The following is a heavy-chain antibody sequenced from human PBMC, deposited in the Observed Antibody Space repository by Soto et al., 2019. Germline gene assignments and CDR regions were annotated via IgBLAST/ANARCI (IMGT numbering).Heavy chain of an antibody. CDR1: AGSISTYY. J-gene: IGHJ3*02. Sequence: PSETLSLTCTVSAGSISTYYWSWIRQPPGKGLEWIGYIYYSGSTNYNPSLKSRATMSVDTTRNQFSPRLSSVTAADTAVYYCARPYCSGGSCYRGALDIWGQGTMVTVSS. CDR2: IYYSGST. CDR3: ARPYCSGGSCYRGALDI. D-gene: IGHD2-15*01. V-gene: IGHV4-59*08.